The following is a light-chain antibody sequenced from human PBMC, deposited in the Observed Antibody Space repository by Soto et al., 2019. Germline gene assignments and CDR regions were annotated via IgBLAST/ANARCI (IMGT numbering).Light chain of an antibody. CDR3: YSWNSNSDTHYV. CDR1: SSDIGASNY. J-gene: IGLJ1*01. V-gene: IGLV2-14*03. Sequence: QSVLTQPASVSGSPXQXITISCTGTSSDIGASNYVSWYQQHPGQAPKLMISDVNNRPSGISDRFSGSKSGNTASLTISGLQAEDEADYYCYSWNSNSDTHYVFGTGTKLTVL. CDR2: DVN.